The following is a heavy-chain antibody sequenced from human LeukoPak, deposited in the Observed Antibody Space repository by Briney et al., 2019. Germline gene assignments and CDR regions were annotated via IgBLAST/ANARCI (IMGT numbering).Heavy chain of an antibody. J-gene: IGHJ4*02. CDR1: GFKFSSYG. CDR3: ARGSQQLVDSADY. CDR2: ISYDGSNK. D-gene: IGHD6-13*01. V-gene: IGHV3-30*19. Sequence: GRSLRLSCAASGFKFSSYGMHWVRQAPGKGLEWVAVISYDGSNKYYADSVKGRFTISRDNSKNTLYLQMNSLRAEDTAVYYCARGSQQLVDSADYWGQGTLVTVSS.